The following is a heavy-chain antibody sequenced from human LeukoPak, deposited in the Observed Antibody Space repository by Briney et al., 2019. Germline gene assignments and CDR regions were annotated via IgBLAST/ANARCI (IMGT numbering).Heavy chain of an antibody. CDR2: ISAYNGNT. J-gene: IGHJ4*02. D-gene: IGHD6-13*01. CDR3: ARDHGSSWYELDY. V-gene: IGHV1-18*01. Sequence: ASVKVSCKASGHTFTSYGISWVRQAPGQGLEWMGWISAYNGNTNYAQKFQGRVTMTRDTSISTAYMELSRLRSDDTAVYYCARDHGSSWYELDYWGQGTLVTVSS. CDR1: GHTFTSYG.